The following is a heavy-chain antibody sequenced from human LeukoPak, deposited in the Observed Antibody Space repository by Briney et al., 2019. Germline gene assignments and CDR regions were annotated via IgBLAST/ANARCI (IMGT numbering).Heavy chain of an antibody. CDR1: GFTFSSHG. V-gene: IGHV3-30*03. Sequence: PGRSLRLSCAASGFTFSSHGMHWVRQAPGKGLEWVAVISYDGSKKYYADSVKGRFTISRDNSKNTLYLQMNSLRAEDTAVYYCATLWFGEPYFDYWGQGTLVTVSS. D-gene: IGHD3-10*01. CDR2: ISYDGSKK. J-gene: IGHJ4*02. CDR3: ATLWFGEPYFDY.